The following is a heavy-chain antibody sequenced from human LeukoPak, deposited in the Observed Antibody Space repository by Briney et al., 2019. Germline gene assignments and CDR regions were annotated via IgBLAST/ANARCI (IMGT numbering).Heavy chain of an antibody. CDR1: GGSFSGYY. CDR3: ARGGCGGDCYSGPYYFDY. J-gene: IGHJ4*02. Sequence: SETLSLTCAVYGGSFSGYYWSWIRQPPGKGLEWIGEINHSGSTNYNPSLKSRVTISVDTSKNQFSLKLSSVTAADTAVYYCARGGCGGDCYSGPYYFDYWGQGTLVTVSS. V-gene: IGHV4-34*01. D-gene: IGHD2-21*02. CDR2: INHSGST.